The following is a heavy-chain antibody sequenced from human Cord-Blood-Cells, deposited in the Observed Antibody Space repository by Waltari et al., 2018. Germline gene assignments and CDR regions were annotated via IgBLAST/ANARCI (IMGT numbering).Heavy chain of an antibody. CDR1: GGSFIGYY. V-gene: IGHV4-34*01. Sequence: QVQLQQWGAGLLKPSETLSLTCAVYGGSFIGYYWSWIRQPPGKGMEWIGEINHSGSTNNDPSLKRRVTISVDASKNQFSLKLSSVTAADTAVYYCARGEKMTTVTTSYNWFDPWGQGTLVTVSS. J-gene: IGHJ5*02. CDR3: ARGEKMTTVTTSYNWFDP. D-gene: IGHD4-17*01. CDR2: INHSGST.